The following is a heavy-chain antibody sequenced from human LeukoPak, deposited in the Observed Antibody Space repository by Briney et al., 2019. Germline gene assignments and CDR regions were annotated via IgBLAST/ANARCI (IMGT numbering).Heavy chain of an antibody. CDR2: IDPTGSYT. V-gene: IGHV5-10-1*01. J-gene: IGHJ5*02. Sequence: GESLKISCKTSGYSFTNYWITWVRQMPGKGLEWMGRIDPTGSYTDYSPSLHGHVTISADKSISTAYLQWTSLRASDTAIYYCARHLRVGAVYPFDPWGQGTLVIVSS. CDR3: ARHLRVGAVYPFDP. D-gene: IGHD3-3*01. CDR1: GYSFTNYW.